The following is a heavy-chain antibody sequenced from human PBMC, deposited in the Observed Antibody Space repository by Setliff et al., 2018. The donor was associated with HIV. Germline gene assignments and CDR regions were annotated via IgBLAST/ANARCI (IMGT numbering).Heavy chain of an antibody. D-gene: IGHD2-15*01. Sequence: GGSLRLSCAASGFSFTKAWMTWVRQGPGKGLEWVGRIKSKTDGGTTDYAAPVKAKFTISRDDSKNTLYLQMNSLKTDDTGVYYCTGSQYCSGGSCYHNFDYWGQGTLVTVSS. CDR1: GFSFTKAW. CDR3: TGSQYCSGGSCYHNFDY. J-gene: IGHJ4*02. V-gene: IGHV3-15*01. CDR2: IKSKTDGGTT.